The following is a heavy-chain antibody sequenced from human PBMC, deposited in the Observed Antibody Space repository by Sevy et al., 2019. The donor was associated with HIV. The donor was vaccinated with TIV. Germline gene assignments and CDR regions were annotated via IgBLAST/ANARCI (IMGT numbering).Heavy chain of an antibody. CDR3: TKDSGFWSGSED. J-gene: IGHJ4*02. CDR1: GFTFGDYA. D-gene: IGHD3-3*01. Sequence: GGSLRLSCTGSGFTFGDYAVSWVRQAPGKGLEWVGFIRSRAYAGTTEYAASVKGRFTISSEASKGIAYLQMNSLKTEDTAVYYCTKDSGFWSGSEDWGQGTVVTVSS. V-gene: IGHV3-49*04. CDR2: IRSRAYAGTT.